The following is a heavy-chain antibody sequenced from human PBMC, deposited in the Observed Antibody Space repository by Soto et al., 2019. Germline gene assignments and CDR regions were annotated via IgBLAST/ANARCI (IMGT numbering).Heavy chain of an antibody. CDR2: IIPIFGTA. D-gene: IGHD6-13*01. Sequence: ASVKVSCKASGGTFSSYAISWVRQAPGQGLEWMGGIIPIFGTANYAQKFQGRVTITADESTSTAYMELSSLRSEDTAVYYCASGYVSAAGKHYYYYGMDVWGQGTTVTVSS. CDR3: ASGYVSAAGKHYYYYGMDV. V-gene: IGHV1-69*13. CDR1: GGTFSSYA. J-gene: IGHJ6*02.